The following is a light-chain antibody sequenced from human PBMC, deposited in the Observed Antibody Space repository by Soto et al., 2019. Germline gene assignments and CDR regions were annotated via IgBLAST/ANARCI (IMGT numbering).Light chain of an antibody. CDR2: EGS. Sequence: QSVLTQPASVSGSPGLSITISCTGTSSDVGSYNLVSWYQQHPGKAPKLMIYEGSKRPSGVSNRFSGSKSGNTASLTISGLQAEDEADYYCCSYAGSSTYVFGTGTKV. J-gene: IGLJ1*01. CDR1: SSDVGSYNL. CDR3: CSYAGSSTYV. V-gene: IGLV2-23*01.